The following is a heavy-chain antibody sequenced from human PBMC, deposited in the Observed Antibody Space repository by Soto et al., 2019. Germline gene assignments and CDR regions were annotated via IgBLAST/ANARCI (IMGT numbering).Heavy chain of an antibody. D-gene: IGHD2-21*02. V-gene: IGHV4-59*01. CDR2: IYYSGST. Sequence: SETLSLTCTFSGCSISNYYWNWIRQPPGKGLEWIGYIYYSGSTNYNPSLKSRVTISVDTSKNQFSLKLSSVTAADTAVYYCARGRAGDYGLYYYYGMDVWGQGTAVTVSS. CDR1: GCSISNYY. CDR3: ARGRAGDYGLYYYYGMDV. J-gene: IGHJ6*02.